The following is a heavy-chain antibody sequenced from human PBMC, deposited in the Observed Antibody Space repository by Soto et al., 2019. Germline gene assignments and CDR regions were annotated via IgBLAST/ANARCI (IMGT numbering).Heavy chain of an antibody. CDR1: GYSLTRYD. J-gene: IGHJ6*02. Sequence: ASVKVACKASGYSLTRYDSNWVRQATGQGIEWMGWMNPNSGDTGYAQKFQGRVTMTRNTSISTAYMELSSLRSEDTAVYYCAYFCSGYPRPGYYGMDVWAQPTSVTVSS. D-gene: IGHD3-3*01. CDR3: AYFCSGYPRPGYYGMDV. CDR2: MNPNSGDT. V-gene: IGHV1-8*01.